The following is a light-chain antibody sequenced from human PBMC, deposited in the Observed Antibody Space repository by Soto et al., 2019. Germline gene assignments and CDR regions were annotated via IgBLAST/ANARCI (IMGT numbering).Light chain of an antibody. CDR3: QQYRDWPLT. V-gene: IGKV3-15*01. CDR2: DAS. J-gene: IGKJ4*01. CDR1: HSAASA. Sequence: EIVLTQSPATLSVSPGERATLSCRASHSAASAVAWYQTKPGQAPRLLIYDASTRATGIPARFSGSGSATEFTLTISSLQSEDFALYSCQQYRDWPLTFGGGTKVDLK.